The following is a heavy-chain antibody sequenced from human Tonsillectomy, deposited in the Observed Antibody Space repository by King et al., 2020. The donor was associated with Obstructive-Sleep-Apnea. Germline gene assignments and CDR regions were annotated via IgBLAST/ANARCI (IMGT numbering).Heavy chain of an antibody. CDR3: AREGCSGGSCYGWFDP. J-gene: IGHJ5*02. CDR2: IYPGDSDT. Sequence: QLVQSGAEVKKPGESLKISCKGSGYRFSSYWIAWVRQRPGKGLEWMGIIYPGDSDTRYSPSFQGQVTLSADESSSTVYLQRSSLKASDSGMYYCAREGCSGGSCYGWFDPGGRGTLVTVSS. D-gene: IGHD2-15*01. CDR1: GYRFSSYW. V-gene: IGHV5-51*01.